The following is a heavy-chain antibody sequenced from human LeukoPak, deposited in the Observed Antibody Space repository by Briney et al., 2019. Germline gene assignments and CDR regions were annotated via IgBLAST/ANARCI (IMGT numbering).Heavy chain of an antibody. Sequence: SVKVSCKASGFIFIGSTLQWVRQARGQRPEWIGWIVVGSGNTNYAQRFQQRVNITRDMSTGTAYMELSSLRSEDTAVYYCAADEFYYDTSGFWDLDYWGQGTLVTVSS. D-gene: IGHD3-22*01. CDR2: IVVGSGNT. CDR1: GFIFIGST. CDR3: AADEFYYDTSGFWDLDY. V-gene: IGHV1-58*01. J-gene: IGHJ4*02.